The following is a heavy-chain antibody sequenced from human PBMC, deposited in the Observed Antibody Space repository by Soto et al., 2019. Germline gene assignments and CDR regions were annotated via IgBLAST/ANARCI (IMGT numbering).Heavy chain of an antibody. V-gene: IGHV1-69*18. CDR1: GGTFSSYA. CDR2: IIPFIGTA. Sequence: QVQLVQSGAEVKKPGSSVTVSCKASGGTFSSYAISWVRQAPGQGLEWMGRIIPFIGTANYAQKFQGRVTITADEFTITAYMELTSLRSEDKAVYYCARVVITTVPASYYYGMDVWGHGATVAVSS. D-gene: IGHD3-22*01. J-gene: IGHJ6*02. CDR3: ARVVITTVPASYYYGMDV.